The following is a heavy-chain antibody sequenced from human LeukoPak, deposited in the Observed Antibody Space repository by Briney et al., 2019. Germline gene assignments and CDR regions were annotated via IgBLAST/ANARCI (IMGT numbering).Heavy chain of an antibody. Sequence: ASVKVSCKASGYTFTSYYMHWVRQAPGQGLEWMGIINPSGGSTSYAQKFQGRVTMTRDTSTSTVYMGLSSLRSEDTAVYYCARENLVEAYFDYWGQGTLVTVSS. CDR2: INPSGGST. CDR3: ARENLVEAYFDY. J-gene: IGHJ4*02. CDR1: GYTFTSYY. V-gene: IGHV1-46*03. D-gene: IGHD3-16*01.